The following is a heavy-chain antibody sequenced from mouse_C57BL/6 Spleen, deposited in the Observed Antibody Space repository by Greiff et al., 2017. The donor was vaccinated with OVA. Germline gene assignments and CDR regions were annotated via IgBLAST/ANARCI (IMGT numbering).Heavy chain of an antibody. V-gene: IGHV5-15*01. Sequence: EVKLVESGGGLVQPGGSLKLSCAASGFTFSDYGMAWVRQAPRKGPEWVAFISNLAYSIYYADTVTGRFTISRENAKNTLYLEMSSLRSEDTAMYYCARHGVTTRAMDYWGQGTSVTVSS. D-gene: IGHD2-2*01. CDR2: ISNLAYSI. CDR3: ARHGVTTRAMDY. J-gene: IGHJ4*01. CDR1: GFTFSDYG.